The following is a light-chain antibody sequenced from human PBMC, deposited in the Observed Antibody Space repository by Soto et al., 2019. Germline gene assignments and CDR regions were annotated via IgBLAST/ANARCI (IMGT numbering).Light chain of an antibody. CDR2: GAS. J-gene: IGKJ3*01. CDR3: QQYGSSPRA. V-gene: IGKV3-20*01. Sequence: ESMLTQSPGSLSLSPGERATLSCRVRQSVSSSYLAWYQQKPGQAPRLLIYGASSRATGIPDRYSGSGSGTDFTLTISRLEPEDFAVYYCQQYGSSPRAFGPGTKVDI. CDR1: QSVSSSY.